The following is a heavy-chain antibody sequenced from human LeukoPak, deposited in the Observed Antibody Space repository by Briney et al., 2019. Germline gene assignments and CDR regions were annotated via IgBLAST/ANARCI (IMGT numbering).Heavy chain of an antibody. CDR3: ARGPELGRGEGF. CDR1: GFTFSSYG. D-gene: IGHD3-10*01. CDR2: ISSSSSTI. J-gene: IGHJ4*02. Sequence: GGSLRLSCAASGFTFSSYGMHWVRQAPGKGLEWVSYISSSSSTIYYADSVKGRFTISRDNAKNSLYLQMNSLRAEDTAVYYCARGPELGRGEGFWAQGTLVTVSS. V-gene: IGHV3-48*01.